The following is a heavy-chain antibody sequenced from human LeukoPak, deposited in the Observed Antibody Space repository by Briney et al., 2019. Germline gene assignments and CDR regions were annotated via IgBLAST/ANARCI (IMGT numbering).Heavy chain of an antibody. J-gene: IGHJ4*02. CDR1: GYTFTSYG. V-gene: IGHV1-18*01. CDR3: ARRMWSRIAAAFDY. Sequence: ASVKVSCKASGYTFTSYGFTWVRQAPGQGLEWMGWISAYNGNTNYAQKLQGRVSMTTDTSTSTAYMELRSLRSDDTAVYYCARRMWSRIAAAFDYWGQGTLVTVSS. D-gene: IGHD6-13*01. CDR2: ISAYNGNT.